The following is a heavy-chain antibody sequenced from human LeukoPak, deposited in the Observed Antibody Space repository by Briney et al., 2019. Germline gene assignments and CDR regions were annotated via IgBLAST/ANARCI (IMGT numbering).Heavy chain of an antibody. CDR1: GASISGSGYY. Sequence: PSETLSLTCAVSGASISGSGYYWGWIRQPPGKGLEWIGNIYSSGSTYYNASLQSRVTISVDTSKNQFSLKLSSVTAADTAVYYCARERGVATLFVDYYYYMDVWGKGTTVTVSS. CDR2: IYSSGST. J-gene: IGHJ6*03. D-gene: IGHD5-12*01. CDR3: ARERGVATLFVDYYYYMDV. V-gene: IGHV4-39*07.